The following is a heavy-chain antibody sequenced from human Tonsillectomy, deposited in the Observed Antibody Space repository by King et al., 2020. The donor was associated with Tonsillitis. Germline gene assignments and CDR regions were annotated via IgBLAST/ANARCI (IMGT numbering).Heavy chain of an antibody. D-gene: IGHD2-2*02. CDR1: GGSISSYY. CDR3: ARATIVPAAIYDYYYYYMDV. J-gene: IGHJ6*03. V-gene: IGHV4-59*01. CDR2: IYYSGNT. Sequence: VPLQESGPGLVKPSETLSLTCTVSGGSISSYYWSWIRQPPGKGLEWIGYIYYSGNTNYNPSLKSRVTISVDTSKNQFSLKLSSVTAADTAVYYCARATIVPAAIYDYYYYYMDVWGKGTTVTVSS.